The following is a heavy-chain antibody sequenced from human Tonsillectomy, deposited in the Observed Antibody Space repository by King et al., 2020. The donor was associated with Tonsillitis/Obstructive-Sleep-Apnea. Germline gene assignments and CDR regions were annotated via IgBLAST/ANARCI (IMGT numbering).Heavy chain of an antibody. CDR3: AREMDVGAYDY. J-gene: IGHJ4*02. V-gene: IGHV3-53*01. CDR1: GFTVSGNS. D-gene: IGHD1-26*01. Sequence: VQLVESGGGLIQPGGSLRLSCAASGFTVSGNSMSWVRPAPGTGLEWGAVSYSGGSTYYADSVKGRFTISRDNSKNTLYFQMNSLRAEDTAVYYCAREMDVGAYDYWGQGTLVTVSS. CDR2: SYSGGST.